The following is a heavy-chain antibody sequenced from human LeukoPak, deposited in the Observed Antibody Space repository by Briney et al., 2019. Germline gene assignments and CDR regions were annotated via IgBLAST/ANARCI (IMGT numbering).Heavy chain of an antibody. CDR3: ARAPHSFDTSGSRYYFDY. Sequence: SETLSLTCSVSGGSIRSTTYYWGWIRQPPGKGLEWIGSIYYSGNTYYSPSLMSRVTISVDTSKNQFSLNLRSVIAADTAVYYCARAPHSFDTSGSRYYFDYWGQGALVTVSS. D-gene: IGHD3-22*01. CDR1: GGSIRSTTYY. CDR2: IYYSGNT. V-gene: IGHV4-39*07. J-gene: IGHJ4*02.